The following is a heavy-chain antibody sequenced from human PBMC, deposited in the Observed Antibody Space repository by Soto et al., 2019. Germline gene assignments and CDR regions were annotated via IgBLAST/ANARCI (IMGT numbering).Heavy chain of an antibody. CDR3: SINYYDTSGYSIDI. CDR2: TRNRDNGYTT. Sequence: EVHLVESGGGLVQPGGSLRLSCAASGFTFSDHYMDWVRQAPGKGLEWVGRTRNRDNGYTTEYAASVKGRFTISRDASKNSLYLQMSSQQTEDTAVYYCSINYYDTSGYSIDIWGQGTMVTVSS. D-gene: IGHD3-22*01. V-gene: IGHV3-72*01. J-gene: IGHJ3*02. CDR1: GFTFSDHY.